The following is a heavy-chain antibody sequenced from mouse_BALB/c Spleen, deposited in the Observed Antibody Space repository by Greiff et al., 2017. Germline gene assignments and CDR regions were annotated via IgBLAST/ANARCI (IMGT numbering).Heavy chain of an antibody. V-gene: IGHV1S34*01. D-gene: IGHD1-2*01. CDR2: ISCYNGAT. CDR1: GYSFTGYY. J-gene: IGHJ4*01. CDR3: ARSRLLRLPMDY. Sequence: LVKPGASVKISCKASGYSFTGYYMHWVKQSHGKSLEWIGYISCYNGATSYNQKFKGKATFTVDTSSSTAYMQFNSLTSEDSAVYYCARSRLLRLPMDYWGQGTSVTVSS.